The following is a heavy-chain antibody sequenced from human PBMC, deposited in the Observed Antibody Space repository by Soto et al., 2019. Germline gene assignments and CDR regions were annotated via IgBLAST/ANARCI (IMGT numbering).Heavy chain of an antibody. J-gene: IGHJ5*02. V-gene: IGHV4-39*01. D-gene: IGHD2-2*02. CDR2: IYYSGST. CDR1: GGSISSSSYY. Sequence: SETLSLPCTVSGGSISSSSYYWGWIRQPPGKGLEWIGSIYYSGSTYYNPSLKSRVTISVDTSKNQFSLKLSSVTAADTAVYYCARLPSIYFDPWGQGTLVTVSS. CDR3: ARLPSIYFDP.